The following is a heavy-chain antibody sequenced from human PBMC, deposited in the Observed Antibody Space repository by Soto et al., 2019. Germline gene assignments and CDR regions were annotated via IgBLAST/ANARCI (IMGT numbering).Heavy chain of an antibody. Sequence: SETLSLTCTVSGGSISSDGYYWTWIRQHPGKGLEWIGYIYYSGSTYYNPSLKSRVTISVDTSKNQFSLKLNSVTAADTAVYYCASLVAGYSYGHFDYWGQGTLVTVSS. CDR1: GGSISSDGYY. J-gene: IGHJ4*02. CDR2: IYYSGST. D-gene: IGHD5-18*01. V-gene: IGHV4-31*03. CDR3: ASLVAGYSYGHFDY.